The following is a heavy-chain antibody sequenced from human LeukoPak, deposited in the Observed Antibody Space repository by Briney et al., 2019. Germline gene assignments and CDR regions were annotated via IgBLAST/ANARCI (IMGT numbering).Heavy chain of an antibody. CDR2: VSWNGGST. D-gene: IGHD6-19*01. Sequence: GGSLRLSCATSGFTLDDYGMSWVRQAPGKGLEWVSGVSWNGGSTGYADSVKGRFTISRDNAKNSLYLQMNSLRAEDTALYYCARDGRSGWYSDYWGQGTPVTVSS. CDR1: GFTLDDYG. J-gene: IGHJ4*02. CDR3: ARDGRSGWYSDY. V-gene: IGHV3-20*04.